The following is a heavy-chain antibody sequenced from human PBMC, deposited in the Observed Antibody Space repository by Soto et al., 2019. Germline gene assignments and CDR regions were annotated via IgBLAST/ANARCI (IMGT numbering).Heavy chain of an antibody. CDR1: GFGFSAYS. CDR2: IQHNGNYI. V-gene: IGHV3-30-3*01. CDR3: VRVGWGYTYGNGLDG. Sequence: QVQLVESGGGVVHPGGSLRLSCKASGFGFSAYSMHWVRQAPGKGLEWVAVIQHNGNYIQYADFVRGRFTISRDNYKSIVYLEMNGLTPEDTALYYCVRVGWGYTYGNGLDGWGQGTTVTVSS. D-gene: IGHD5-18*01. J-gene: IGHJ6*02.